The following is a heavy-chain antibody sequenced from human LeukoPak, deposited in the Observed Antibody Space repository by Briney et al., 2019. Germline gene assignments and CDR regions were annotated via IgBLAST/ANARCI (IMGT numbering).Heavy chain of an antibody. CDR3: ARGRRRSKKLTDAFDI. V-gene: IGHV4-39*01. J-gene: IGHJ3*02. CDR2: IYYSGST. CDR1: GGSISSSSYY. D-gene: IGHD3-10*01. Sequence: SETLSLTCTVSGGSISSSSYYWGWIRQPPGKGLEWIGSIYYSGSTYYNPSLKSRVTISVDTSKNQFSLKLSSVTAADTAVYYCARGRRRSKKLTDAFDIWGQGTMVTVSS.